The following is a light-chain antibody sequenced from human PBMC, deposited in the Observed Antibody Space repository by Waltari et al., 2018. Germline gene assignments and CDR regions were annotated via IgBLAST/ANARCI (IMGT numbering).Light chain of an antibody. CDR2: GAS. J-gene: IGKJ4*02. V-gene: IGKV3-20*01. CDR1: QTVRTTY. CDR3: QQYDISPPT. Sequence: EIVLTQSPGTLSLSPGERATLSCRASQTVRTTYLAWYHQKPGQAPTLPIYGASSRATGIPDRFGGSGSGTDFSLTISSLEREDFAVYYCQQYDISPPTFGGGTKVEIK.